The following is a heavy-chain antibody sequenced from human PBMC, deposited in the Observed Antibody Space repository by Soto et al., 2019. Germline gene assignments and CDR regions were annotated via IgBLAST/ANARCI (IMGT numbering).Heavy chain of an antibody. CDR3: ARLVVVAPVANA. J-gene: IGHJ5*02. Sequence: SETLFLTCSVSGGSINYNSYYWGWIRQPPGKGLEWVGGIFYTGTTYYSPSLKDRVTISVDTSKNSFSLNLTSVTAADTAVYFCARLVVVAPVANAWGLGTLVTVSS. D-gene: IGHD2-2*01. CDR2: IFYTGTT. V-gene: IGHV4-39*02. CDR1: GGSINYNSYY.